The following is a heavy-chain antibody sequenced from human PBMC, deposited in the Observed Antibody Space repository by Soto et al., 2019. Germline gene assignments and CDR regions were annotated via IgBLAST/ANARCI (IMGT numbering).Heavy chain of an antibody. Sequence: KTSETLSLTCTVSGGSISSYYWSWIRQPPGKGLEWIGYIYYSGSTNYNPSLKSRVTISVDTSKNQFSLKLSSVTTADTAVYYCARGYSGYDSDFDYWGQGTLVTVS. CDR1: GGSISSYY. CDR2: IYYSGST. J-gene: IGHJ4*02. V-gene: IGHV4-59*01. CDR3: ARGYSGYDSDFDY. D-gene: IGHD5-12*01.